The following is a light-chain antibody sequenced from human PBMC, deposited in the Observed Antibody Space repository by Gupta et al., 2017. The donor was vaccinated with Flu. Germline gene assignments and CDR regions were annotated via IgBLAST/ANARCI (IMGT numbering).Light chain of an antibody. CDR1: QTITTY. V-gene: IGKV1-39*01. CDR2: AAS. CDR3: QQSYSLPWT. J-gene: IGKJ1*01. Sequence: DIEMTQAPSSLSASVGDRVTITCRSSQTITTYLNWYQLKPGEAPKLLVFAASKLETGVPPRFGGSGSGTEFALTITGLQAEDVASYYCQQSYSLPWTFGQGTRV.